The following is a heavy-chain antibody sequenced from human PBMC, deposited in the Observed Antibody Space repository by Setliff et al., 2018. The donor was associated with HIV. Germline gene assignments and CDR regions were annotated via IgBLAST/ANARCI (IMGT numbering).Heavy chain of an antibody. D-gene: IGHD3-3*01. Sequence: GESLKISCKGSGYKFTSYWIGWVRQMPGKGLEWMGIIYPGDSERRYSPSFQGQVTISVDKSTNTAYLQWSRLKASDSALYYCARQETLWSGYINYFDSWGQGTLVTVS. J-gene: IGHJ4*02. V-gene: IGHV5-51*01. CDR1: GYKFTSYW. CDR2: IYPGDSER. CDR3: ARQETLWSGYINYFDS.